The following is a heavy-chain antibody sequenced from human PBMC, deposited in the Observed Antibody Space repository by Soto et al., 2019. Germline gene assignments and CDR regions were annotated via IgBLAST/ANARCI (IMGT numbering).Heavy chain of an antibody. D-gene: IGHD6-13*01. V-gene: IGHV1-3*01. Sequence: QVQLVQSGAEVKKPGASVKVSCKASGYTFTSYAMHWVRQAPGQRLEWMGWINAGNGNTKYSQKFQGRVTITRDTSASTAYMELSSLRSEDTAVYYCARDSGYSSSFLRLDGMDVWGQGTTVTVSS. CDR2: INAGNGNT. J-gene: IGHJ6*02. CDR3: ARDSGYSSSFLRLDGMDV. CDR1: GYTFTSYA.